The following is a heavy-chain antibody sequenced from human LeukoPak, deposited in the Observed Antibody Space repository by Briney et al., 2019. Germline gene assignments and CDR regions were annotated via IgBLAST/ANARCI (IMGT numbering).Heavy chain of an antibody. Sequence: ASVKVSCKASGYTFTGYYMHWVRQAPGQGLEWMGWINPNSGGTNYAQKFQGRVTMTRDTSISTAYMELSRLRSDDTAVYYCAGPLYGDYAPIDYGGQGPLVTASS. V-gene: IGHV1-2*02. D-gene: IGHD4-17*01. J-gene: IGHJ4*02. CDR2: INPNSGGT. CDR1: GYTFTGYY. CDR3: AGPLYGDYAPIDY.